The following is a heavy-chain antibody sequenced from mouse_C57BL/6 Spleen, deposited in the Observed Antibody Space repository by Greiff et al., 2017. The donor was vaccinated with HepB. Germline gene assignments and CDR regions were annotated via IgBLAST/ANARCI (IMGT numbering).Heavy chain of an antibody. D-gene: IGHD5-5*01. CDR1: GYTFTSYW. CDR2: IYPGNSDT. Sequence: EVQLQQSGTVLARPGASVKMSCKTSGYTFTSYWMHWVKQRPGQGLEWIGAIYPGNSDTSYNQKFKGKAKLTAVTSASTAYMELSSLTNEDSAVYYCTRGVYLDWGYYAMDYWGQGTSVTVSS. CDR3: TRGVYLDWGYYAMDY. J-gene: IGHJ4*01. V-gene: IGHV1-5*01.